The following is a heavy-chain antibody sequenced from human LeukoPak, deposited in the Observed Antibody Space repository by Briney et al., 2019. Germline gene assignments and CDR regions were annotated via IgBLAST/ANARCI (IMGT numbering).Heavy chain of an antibody. Sequence: SQTLSLTCAISGDSVSSNSAAWNWIRHSPSIGLEWLGRTYYRSKWFRYYAASVKSRITINPDTSKNQFTLQLNSVTPEDTAVYYCARGPAHFQHWGQGILVTVSS. CDR3: ARGPAHFQH. V-gene: IGHV6-1*01. CDR2: TYYRSKWFR. D-gene: IGHD2-2*01. J-gene: IGHJ1*01. CDR1: GDSVSSNSAA.